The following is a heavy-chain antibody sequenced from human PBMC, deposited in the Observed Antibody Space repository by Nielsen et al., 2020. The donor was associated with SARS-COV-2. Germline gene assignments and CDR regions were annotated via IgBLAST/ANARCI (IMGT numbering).Heavy chain of an antibody. D-gene: IGHD3-16*02. CDR3: ASEVGGSYRDFDY. CDR1: GFIFSSYT. V-gene: IGHV3-23*01. CDR2: ISGGGST. Sequence: GESLKISCVGSGFIFSSYTMHWVRQAPGKGLEWVSGISGGGSTLYAESVRGRFTVSRENFRNTLYLEMNSLRVEDTALYYCASEVGGSYRDFDYWGQGILVTVSS. J-gene: IGHJ4*02.